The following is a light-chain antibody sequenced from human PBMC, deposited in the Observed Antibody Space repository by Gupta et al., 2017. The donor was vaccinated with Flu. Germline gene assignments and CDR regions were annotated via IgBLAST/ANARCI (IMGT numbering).Light chain of an antibody. Sequence: TISCTGTSSDVGGYNYVSWYQQHPGKAPKLMIYEVSKRPSGVPDRFSGSKSGNTASLTVSGLQAEDEADYYCSSFAGSNDLWVFGGGTKLTVL. CDR3: SSFAGSNDLWV. CDR2: EVS. CDR1: SSDVGGYNY. V-gene: IGLV2-8*01. J-gene: IGLJ3*02.